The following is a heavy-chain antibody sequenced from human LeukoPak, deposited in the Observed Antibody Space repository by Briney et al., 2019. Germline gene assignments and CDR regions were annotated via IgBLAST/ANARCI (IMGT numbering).Heavy chain of an antibody. CDR2: INHSGST. D-gene: IGHD3-10*01. Sequence: PGGSLRLSCAASGFTVSINYMSWVRQPPGKGLEWIGEINHSGSTNYNPSLKSRVTISVDTSKNQFSLKLSSVTAADTAVYYCARGRPVLLWFGEPSNWFDPWGQGTLVTVSS. J-gene: IGHJ5*02. V-gene: IGHV4-34*01. CDR3: ARGRPVLLWFGEPSNWFDP. CDR1: GFTVSINY.